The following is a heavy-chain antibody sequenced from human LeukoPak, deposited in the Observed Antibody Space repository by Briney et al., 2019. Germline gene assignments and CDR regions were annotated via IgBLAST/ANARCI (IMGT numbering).Heavy chain of an antibody. CDR2: ISSSSSTV. D-gene: IGHD2-2*01. Sequence: GGSLRLSCAASGFTFSSYSMNWVRQAPGKGLEWVSYISSSSSTVYYADSVKGRFTISRDNAKNSLYLQMNSLRAEDTAVYYCARDSLYCSSTSCYFSYYYGMDVWGQGTTVTVSS. CDR1: GFTFSSYS. CDR3: ARDSLYCSSTSCYFSYYYGMDV. V-gene: IGHV3-48*04. J-gene: IGHJ6*02.